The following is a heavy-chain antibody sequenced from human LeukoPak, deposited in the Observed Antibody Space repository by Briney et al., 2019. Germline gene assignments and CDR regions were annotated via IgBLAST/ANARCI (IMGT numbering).Heavy chain of an antibody. D-gene: IGHD1-1*01. Sequence: SETLSLTCTVSGGSISSTGYYWGWIRQPPGKGLEWIGSIFYSGTTYYNPPLKSRVTISVDTSKNQFSLNLSSVTAADPAVYYCAKLGRQPWSSRFDPWGQGTLVTVSS. CDR3: AKLGRQPWSSRFDP. J-gene: IGHJ5*02. V-gene: IGHV4-39*01. CDR2: IFYSGTT. CDR1: GGSISSTGYY.